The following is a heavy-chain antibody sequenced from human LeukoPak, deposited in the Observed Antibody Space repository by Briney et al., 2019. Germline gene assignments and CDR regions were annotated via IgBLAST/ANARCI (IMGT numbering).Heavy chain of an antibody. D-gene: IGHD3-10*01. V-gene: IGHV1-46*01. CDR3: ARATSMVRSFDY. J-gene: IGHJ4*02. CDR2: INPSGGST. Sequence: ASVKVSCKASGYTFTSCYMHWVRQAPGQGLEWMGIINPSGGSTSYAQKFQGRVTMTRDTPTSTVYMELSSLRSEDTAVYYCARATSMVRSFDYWGQGTLVTVSS. CDR1: GYTFTSCY.